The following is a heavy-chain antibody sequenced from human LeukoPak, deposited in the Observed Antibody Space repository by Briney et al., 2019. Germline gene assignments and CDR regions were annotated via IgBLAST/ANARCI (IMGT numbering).Heavy chain of an antibody. Sequence: GESLKISCKGSGYSFTSYWIGWVRQVPGKGLEWMGIVYPGDSDTRYSTSFQGQVTISADKSISTAYLQWSSLKASDTAMYYCASSSTMDGTYYYYMDVWGKGTTVTVSS. CDR3: ASSSTMDGTYYYYMDV. D-gene: IGHD1-1*01. CDR1: GYSFTSYW. CDR2: VYPGDSDT. J-gene: IGHJ6*03. V-gene: IGHV5-51*01.